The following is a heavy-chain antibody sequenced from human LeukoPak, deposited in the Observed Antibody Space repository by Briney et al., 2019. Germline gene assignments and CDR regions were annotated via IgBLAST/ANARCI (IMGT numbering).Heavy chain of an antibody. J-gene: IGHJ1*01. Sequence: ASVKVSCKVSGYTLTELSIHWMRQAPGKGLEWMGGSDHEDAERIYAQRLQGRVTMTEDPSTDTAYMELSSLRSEDTAVYYCATDKRQYNILTAYFKAEYFQYWGQGTLVTVSA. D-gene: IGHD3-9*01. CDR1: GYTLTELS. CDR3: ATDKRQYNILTAYFKAEYFQY. CDR2: SDHEDAER. V-gene: IGHV1-24*01.